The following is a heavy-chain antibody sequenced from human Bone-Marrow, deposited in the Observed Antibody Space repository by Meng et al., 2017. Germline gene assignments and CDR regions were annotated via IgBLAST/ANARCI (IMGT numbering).Heavy chain of an antibody. D-gene: IGHD3-22*01. V-gene: IGHV3-23*01. J-gene: IGHJ4*01. CDR1: GFTFSSYA. CDR3: AKVHIPLYYYDSSGYCLDY. CDR2: ISGSGGST. Sequence: GESLKISCAASGFTFSSYAMHWVRQAPGKGLEYVSAISGSGGSTYYADSVKGRFTISRDNSKNTLYLQMNSLRAEDTAVYYYAKVHIPLYYYDSSGYCLDYWGQGTQVTVSS.